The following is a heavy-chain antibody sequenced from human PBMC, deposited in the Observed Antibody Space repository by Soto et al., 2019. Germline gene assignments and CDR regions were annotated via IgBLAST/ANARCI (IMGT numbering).Heavy chain of an antibody. CDR2: IIPIFGTA. CDR3: ARVIVVVPAAPLYWYFDL. CDR1: GGTFSSYA. Sequence: RASVKVSCKASGGTFSSYAISWVRQAPGQGLEWMGGIIPIFGTANYAQKFQGRVTITADKSTSTAYMELSSLRSEDTAVYYCARVIVVVPAAPLYWYFDLWGRGTLVTVSS. V-gene: IGHV1-69*06. J-gene: IGHJ2*01. D-gene: IGHD2-2*01.